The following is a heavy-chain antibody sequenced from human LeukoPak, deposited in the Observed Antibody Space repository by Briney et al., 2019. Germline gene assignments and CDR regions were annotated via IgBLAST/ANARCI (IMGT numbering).Heavy chain of an antibody. D-gene: IGHD3-9*01. CDR3: AKSEGLRYFAWSRGYYFDY. CDR2: ISGGGGST. Sequence: GGSLRLSCAASGFTFSSYAMSWVRQAPGKGLEWVSAISGGGGSTYYADSVKGRFTISRDNSKNTLYLQMNSLSAEDTAVYYCAKSEGLRYFAWSRGYYFDYWGQGTLVTVSS. V-gene: IGHV3-23*01. J-gene: IGHJ4*02. CDR1: GFTFSSYA.